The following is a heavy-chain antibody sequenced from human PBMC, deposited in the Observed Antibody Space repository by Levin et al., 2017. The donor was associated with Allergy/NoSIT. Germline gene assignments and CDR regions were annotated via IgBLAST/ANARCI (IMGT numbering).Heavy chain of an antibody. CDR2: IYYSGST. D-gene: IGHD3-22*01. J-gene: IGHJ5*02. V-gene: IGHV4-39*01. Sequence: SETLSLTCTVSGGSISSGTYYWGWVRQPPGTGLEWIGSIYYSGSTHYNPSLRSRVSISVDTPENQFSLKLSSVTAADTAVYYCARRDRNYNCLDPWGQGTLVTVSS. CDR3: ARRDRNYNCLDP. CDR1: GGSISSGTYY.